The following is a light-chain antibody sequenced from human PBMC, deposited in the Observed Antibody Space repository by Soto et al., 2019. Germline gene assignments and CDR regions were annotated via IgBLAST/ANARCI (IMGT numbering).Light chain of an antibody. CDR1: SRDVGGYNY. CDR3: NSYTGSTTLL. J-gene: IGLJ2*01. Sequence: QSVLTQPASVSGSPGQSITISCTGTSRDVGGYNYVSWYQQHPGKAPKLMIYEVSNRPSGVSNRFSGSKSGNTASLTISGLQAEDEADYYCNSYTGSTTLLFGGGTKLTVL. V-gene: IGLV2-14*01. CDR2: EVS.